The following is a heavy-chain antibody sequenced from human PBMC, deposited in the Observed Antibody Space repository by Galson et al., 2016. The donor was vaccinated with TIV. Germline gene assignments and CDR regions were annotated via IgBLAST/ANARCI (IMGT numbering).Heavy chain of an antibody. CDR2: LSYNERDN. V-gene: IGHV3-30*04. CDR3: ARDGFDY. Sequence: KGLEWVAVLSYNERDNYYADSVKGRFTISRDNSNNTLYLQMNTLRPEDTAMYYCARDGFDYWGQGTLVIVSS. J-gene: IGHJ4*02.